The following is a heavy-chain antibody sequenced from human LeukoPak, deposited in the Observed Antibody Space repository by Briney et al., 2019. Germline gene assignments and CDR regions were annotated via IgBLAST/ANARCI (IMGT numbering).Heavy chain of an antibody. J-gene: IGHJ3*01. CDR2: IYSGGST. CDR1: GFTVSSNY. V-gene: IGHV3-66*01. D-gene: IGHD5-18*01. Sequence: PGGSLRLSCAASGFTVSSNYMSWVRQAPGKGLEWVSVIYSGGSTYYADSVKGRFTISRDNSKNTLYLQMNSLRAEDTAVYYCARDFPPRGYVSGLPWGQGTMVTVSS. CDR3: ARDFPPRGYVSGLP.